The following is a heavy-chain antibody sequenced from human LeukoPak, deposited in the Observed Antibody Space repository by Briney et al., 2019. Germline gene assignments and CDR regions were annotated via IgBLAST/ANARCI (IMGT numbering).Heavy chain of an antibody. CDR2: ISNDGSNK. CDR1: GFIFSTYG. D-gene: IGHD6-19*01. V-gene: IGHV3-30*03. Sequence: GRSLRLSCAASGFIFSTYGIHWVRQAPGKGLEWVAVISNDGSNKYYADSVKGRFTISRDNSKNTLYLQMNSLRAEDTAVYYCARPYSSGWYSIDYRGQGTLVTVSS. CDR3: ARPYSSGWYSIDY. J-gene: IGHJ4*02.